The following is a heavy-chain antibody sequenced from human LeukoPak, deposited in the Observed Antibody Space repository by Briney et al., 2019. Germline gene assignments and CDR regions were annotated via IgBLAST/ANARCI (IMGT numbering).Heavy chain of an antibody. Sequence: GGSLRLSCAASGIVYSNTAMNWARQSPGRGLEWVSAISGGGERTFYADSVKGRFTISRDNSKNMVYLQMNSLRADDTAIYYCGKDGGQYSSGPEFDPRGQGALVTVPS. D-gene: IGHD6-19*01. CDR2: ISGGGERT. V-gene: IGHV3-23*01. CDR3: GKDGGQYSSGPEFDP. CDR1: GIVYSNTA. J-gene: IGHJ5*02.